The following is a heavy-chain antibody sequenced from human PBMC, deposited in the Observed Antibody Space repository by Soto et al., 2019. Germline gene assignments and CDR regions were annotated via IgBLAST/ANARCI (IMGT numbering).Heavy chain of an antibody. CDR1: GYTFTSYY. V-gene: IGHV1-46*01. CDR3: ARRDCFSSSCYFKY. J-gene: IGHJ4*02. Sequence: QVSLVQSGAEVKKPGASVKVSCKASGYTFTSYYVHWVRQAPGQGLEWMGIINPSGATTTYAQNFTCRVAMTRDTSTSTVYMERSSLRSEDTAVYYCARRDCFSSSCYFKYWGQGTLVNVSS. D-gene: IGHD2-2*01. CDR2: INPSGATT.